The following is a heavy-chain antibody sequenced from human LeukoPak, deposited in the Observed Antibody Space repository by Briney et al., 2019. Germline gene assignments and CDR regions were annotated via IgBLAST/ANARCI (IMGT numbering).Heavy chain of an antibody. CDR3: AREGRGNRNDDQPFDS. Sequence: ASVKVSCKTSGYTFGGYFMHWVRQAPGQGLEWMGWISPHNGATSHAQKFQGRVTMTRDTSNSTAYMEVIRLRSDDTAVYFCAREGRGNRNDDQPFDSWGQGTLVTVSS. CDR1: GYTFGGYF. CDR2: ISPHNGAT. J-gene: IGHJ5*01. V-gene: IGHV1-2*02. D-gene: IGHD1-1*01.